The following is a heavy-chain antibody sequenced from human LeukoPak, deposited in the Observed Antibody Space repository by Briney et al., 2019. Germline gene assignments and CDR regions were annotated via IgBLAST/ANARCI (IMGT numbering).Heavy chain of an antibody. J-gene: IGHJ3*02. CDR2: IYPGDSET. D-gene: IGHD3-22*01. Sequence: GESLKISCQGSGYSFTSYWIGWVRQMPGKGLEWMGIIYPGDSETRYSPSFQGQVTISADKSISTAYLQWSSLKASDTAMYYCASFTIIVEGGDAFDIWGQGTMVTVSS. V-gene: IGHV5-51*01. CDR1: GYSFTSYW. CDR3: ASFTIIVEGGDAFDI.